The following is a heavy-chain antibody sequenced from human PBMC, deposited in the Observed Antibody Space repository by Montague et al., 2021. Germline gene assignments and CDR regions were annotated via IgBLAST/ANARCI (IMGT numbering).Heavy chain of an antibody. D-gene: IGHD1-26*01. CDR3: AVGSESAWELLHH. CDR1: GDSISSKYF. CDR2: IYHGTT. V-gene: IGHV4-4*02. Sequence: SETLSLTCTVSGDSISSKYFWSWVRQPLGKGLEWIGEIYHGTTSYSPSLKGRLTVSMDTSKNQFSLKLSSVTAADTAIYDCAVGSESAWELLHHWGQGILVTVSS. J-gene: IGHJ5*02.